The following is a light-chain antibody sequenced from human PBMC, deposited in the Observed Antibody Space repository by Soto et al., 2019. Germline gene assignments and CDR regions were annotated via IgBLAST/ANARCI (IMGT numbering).Light chain of an antibody. CDR2: EVS. CDR1: SSDVGGYNY. Sequence: QSALTQPASVSGSPGQSITISCTGTSSDVGGYNYVSWYQQHPGKAPKLMIYEVSNRPSGVSNRFSGSKSGNMASLTISGLHTEDEADYYCSSYTRSSTLVFGTGTKVTVL. J-gene: IGLJ1*01. CDR3: SSYTRSSTLV. V-gene: IGLV2-14*01.